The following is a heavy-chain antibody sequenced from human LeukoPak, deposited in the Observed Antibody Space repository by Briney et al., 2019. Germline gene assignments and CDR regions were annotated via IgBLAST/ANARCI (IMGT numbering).Heavy chain of an antibody. D-gene: IGHD3-22*01. J-gene: IGHJ4*02. CDR2: IYYSGST. CDR1: GGSISSYY. V-gene: IGHV4-59*01. CDR3: ARGAYYYDSSDYYYYFYY. Sequence: SETLSLTCTVSGGSISSYYWSWIRQPPGKGLEWIGYIYYSGSTNYNPSLKSRVTISVDTSKNRFSLKLSSVTAADTAVYYCARGAYYYDSSDYYYYFYYWGQGTLVTVSS.